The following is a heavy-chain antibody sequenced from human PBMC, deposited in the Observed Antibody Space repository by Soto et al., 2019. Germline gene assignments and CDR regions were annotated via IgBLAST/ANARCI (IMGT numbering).Heavy chain of an antibody. Sequence: QVQLVQSGAEVKKPGASVKVSCKASGYTFTSYAMHWVRQAPGQRLEWMGWINAGNGNTKYSQKFQGRFTITRDTSASTAYMELSSLRSEDTAVYYCARGDYDDIHYYWGQGTIVPASS. CDR3: ARGDYDDIHYY. CDR2: INAGNGNT. D-gene: IGHD3-22*01. J-gene: IGHJ4*02. CDR1: GYTFTSYA. V-gene: IGHV1-3*01.